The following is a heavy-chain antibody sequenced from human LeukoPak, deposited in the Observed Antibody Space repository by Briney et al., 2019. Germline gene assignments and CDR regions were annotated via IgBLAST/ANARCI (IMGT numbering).Heavy chain of an antibody. V-gene: IGHV1-18*01. D-gene: IGHD3-16*01. J-gene: IGHJ5*02. CDR2: ISAYNGNT. Sequence: GASVKVSCKASGYTFTSYGISWVRQAPGQGRAWMGWISAYNGNTNYAQKLQDRGTMTTDTPTSTAYMELRSLRSDDTAVYYCARDALRAGPEGFYDYVWGSYADPWGQGTLVTVSS. CDR3: ARDALRAGPEGFYDYVWGSYADP. CDR1: GYTFTSYG.